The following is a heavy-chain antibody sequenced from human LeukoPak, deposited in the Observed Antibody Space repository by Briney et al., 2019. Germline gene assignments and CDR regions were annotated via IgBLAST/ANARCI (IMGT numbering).Heavy chain of an antibody. J-gene: IGHJ4*02. CDR1: GFTFSTYT. D-gene: IGHD1-26*01. V-gene: IGHV3-23*01. CDR3: AKALVAATGRQPLDY. Sequence: PGGSLRLPCAASGFTFSTYTMTWVRQAPGKGLEWVSAGPASGDSTYYADSVKGRFTISRDNSRNTLYLQMDSLRAEDTALYYCAKALVAATGRQPLDYWGQGTLVTVSS. CDR2: GPASGDST.